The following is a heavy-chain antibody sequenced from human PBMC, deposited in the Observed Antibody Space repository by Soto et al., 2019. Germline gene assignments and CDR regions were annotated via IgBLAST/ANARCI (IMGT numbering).Heavy chain of an antibody. V-gene: IGHV1-8*01. D-gene: IGHD1-26*01. CDR3: ARGVSVGVDY. J-gene: IGHJ4*02. Sequence: QVQLVQSGAEVREPGASVKVSCKASGYSFTSLDINWVRQTAGQGLEWMGWMQPSTGRTGYAQEFQGRVTMTRDTSINPAYMELTTLTSDDTAFYYCARGVSVGVDYWGQGTLVTVSS. CDR2: MQPSTGRT. CDR1: GYSFTSLD.